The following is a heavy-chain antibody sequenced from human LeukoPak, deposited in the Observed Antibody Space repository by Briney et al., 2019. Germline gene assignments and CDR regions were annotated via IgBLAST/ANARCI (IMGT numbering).Heavy chain of an antibody. J-gene: IGHJ4*02. CDR1: GFTFSSYG. Sequence: PGGSLRLSCAASGFTFSSYGMHWVRQAPGKGLEWVAVISYDGSNKYYADSVKGRFTISRDNSKNTLYLQMNSLRAEDTAVYYCAGRRGYYDSSGDPPGFDSWGQRTLVTVSS. V-gene: IGHV3-30*03. CDR2: ISYDGSNK. D-gene: IGHD3-22*01. CDR3: AGRRGYYDSSGDPPGFDS.